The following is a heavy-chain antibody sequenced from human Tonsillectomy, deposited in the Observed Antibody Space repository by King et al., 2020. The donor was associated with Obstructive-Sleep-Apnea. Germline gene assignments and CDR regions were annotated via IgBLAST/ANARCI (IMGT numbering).Heavy chain of an antibody. CDR2: ISVSGGST. D-gene: IGHD3-9*01. Sequence: VQLVESGGGLVQPGGSLRLSCAGSGFTFRSYAMSWVCQAPGKGLEWVSGISVSGGSTYYADSVKGRFTISRDNSKNTLYLQMNSLRDEDTAVYYCAKDSMDYDSLTGPVDYWGQGILVTVSS. J-gene: IGHJ4*02. CDR3: AKDSMDYDSLTGPVDY. V-gene: IGHV3-23*04. CDR1: GFTFRSYA.